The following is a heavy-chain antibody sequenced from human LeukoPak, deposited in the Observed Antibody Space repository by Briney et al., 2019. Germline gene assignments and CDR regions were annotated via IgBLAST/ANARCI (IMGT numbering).Heavy chain of an antibody. Sequence: GGSLRLSCAASGFTFSSYGMPWVRQAPGKGLEWVAVIWYDGSNKYYADSVKGRFTISRDNSKNTLYLQMNSLRAEDTAVYYCAKDRVYYDFWSGYYRGYYFDYWGQGTLVTVSS. CDR1: GFTFSSYG. V-gene: IGHV3-33*06. J-gene: IGHJ4*02. CDR2: IWYDGSNK. CDR3: AKDRVYYDFWSGYYRGYYFDY. D-gene: IGHD3-3*01.